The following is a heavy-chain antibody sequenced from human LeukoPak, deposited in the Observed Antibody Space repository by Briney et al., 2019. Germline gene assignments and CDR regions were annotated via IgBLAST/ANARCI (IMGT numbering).Heavy chain of an antibody. V-gene: IGHV1-3*03. Sequence: ASVKVSCKASGYTFTSYAMHWVRQAPGQRLEWMGWINAGNGNTKYSQEFQGRVTITRDTSASTAYMELSSLRSKDMAVYYCARGHYYYYGSGSYDWNYMDVWGKGTTVTVSS. CDR3: ARGHYYYYGSGSYDWNYMDV. CDR2: INAGNGNT. D-gene: IGHD3-10*01. J-gene: IGHJ6*03. CDR1: GYTFTSYA.